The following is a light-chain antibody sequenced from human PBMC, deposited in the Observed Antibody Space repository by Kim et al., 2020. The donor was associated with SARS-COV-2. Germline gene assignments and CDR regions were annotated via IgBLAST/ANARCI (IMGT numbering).Light chain of an antibody. J-gene: IGLJ3*02. CDR2: VNSDGSH. CDR1: SGYSNYA. CDR3: QTWDSGIVM. Sequence: QLVLTQLPSASASLGASVKLTCTLSSGYSNYAIAWHQQQPEKGPRYLMKVNSDGSHTKGDGIPDRFSGSTSGAEHYLTISTLQSEDEADYYCQTWDSGIVMFGGGTQLTVL. V-gene: IGLV4-69*01.